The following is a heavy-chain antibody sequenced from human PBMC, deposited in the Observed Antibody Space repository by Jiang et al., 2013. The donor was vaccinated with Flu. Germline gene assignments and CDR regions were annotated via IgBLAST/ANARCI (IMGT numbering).Heavy chain of an antibody. CDR3: VRHQDNSPPPNYFDP. J-gene: IGHJ5*02. D-gene: IGHD4-11*01. V-gene: IGHV4-39*01. CDR2: IFYSGRT. Sequence: GLVKPSETLSLTCTVSGGSVSSNTDYWGWIRQPPGKGLEWIGSIFYSGRTYYNPSLKSRVTMSVDPPKNQFSLKLSSVTAADTAVYYCVRHQDNSPPPNYFDPWGQGILVTVSS. CDR1: GGSVSSNTDY.